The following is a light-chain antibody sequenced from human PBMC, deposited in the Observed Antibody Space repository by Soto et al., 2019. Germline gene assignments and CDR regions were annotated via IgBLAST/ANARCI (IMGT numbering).Light chain of an antibody. J-gene: IGKJ1*01. CDR2: WAS. V-gene: IGKV4-1*01. CDR1: QSVLYSSNNQNC. Sequence: DIVMTQSPDSLAVSLGERATINCESSQSVLYSSNNQNCLAWYQQKPGQPPKLLIYWASTRESRVPDRFSDSGSVTDFTLTISSLQAEDVAVYYCQQYCATPWTFGQGTKVEIK. CDR3: QQYCATPWT.